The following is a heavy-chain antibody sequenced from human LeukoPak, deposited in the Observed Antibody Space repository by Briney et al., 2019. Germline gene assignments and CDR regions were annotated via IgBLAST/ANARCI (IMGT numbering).Heavy chain of an antibody. J-gene: IGHJ3*02. Sequence: AGGSLRLSCVASGFTFTHHWMHWVREAPGKGLVCVSRINNDGSNIDYADSVKGRFTISRDNARNSLYLQMNSLRAEDTAFYYCARDSIVNGALDIWGQGTMVTVSS. CDR1: GFTFTHHW. V-gene: IGHV3-74*01. CDR2: INNDGSNI. CDR3: ARDSIVNGALDI. D-gene: IGHD2/OR15-2a*01.